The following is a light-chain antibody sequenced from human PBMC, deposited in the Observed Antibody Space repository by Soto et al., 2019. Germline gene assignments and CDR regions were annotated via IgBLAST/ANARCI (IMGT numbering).Light chain of an antibody. CDR3: SSHAGRNDFV. CDR1: SSDVGGYNY. CDR2: EVS. J-gene: IGLJ1*01. Sequence: QSVLTQPPSAAGSPGQSVTISCTGTSSDVGGYNYVSWYQQHPGRAPKLIIYEVSQRPSGVPDRFSGSKSGNTASLTVSGLQAEDEAAYYCSSHAGRNDFVFGSGTKVTVL. V-gene: IGLV2-8*01.